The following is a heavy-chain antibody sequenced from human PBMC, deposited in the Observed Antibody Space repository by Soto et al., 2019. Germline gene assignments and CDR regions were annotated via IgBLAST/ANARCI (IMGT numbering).Heavy chain of an antibody. CDR1: GYTFTSYG. J-gene: IGHJ3*02. Sequence: QVQVVQSGAEVKKPGASVKVSCKASGYTFTSYGISWVRQAPGQGLEWMGWISAYNGNTNYAQKLQGRVTMTTDTSTSTAYMELRSLRSDDTAVYYCARILKRGPAAMLDAFDIWGQGTMVTVSS. CDR3: ARILKRGPAAMLDAFDI. D-gene: IGHD2-2*01. V-gene: IGHV1-18*01. CDR2: ISAYNGNT.